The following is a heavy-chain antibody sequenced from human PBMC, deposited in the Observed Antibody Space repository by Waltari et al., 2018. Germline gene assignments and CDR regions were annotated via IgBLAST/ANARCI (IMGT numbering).Heavy chain of an antibody. Sequence: QAQLQESGPGLVKPSQTLSLTCTVSGGSMSSAPYWWTWIRQPAGKGLECVGRIYSRGTTNYNPSLESRVTISLDTSKNQFSLRLRSVTAADTAIYYCTRGGAPDANWFDPWGQGQWSPSHQ. D-gene: IGHD2-2*01. J-gene: IGHJ5*02. V-gene: IGHV4-61*02. CDR1: GGSMSSAPYW. CDR2: IYSRGTT. CDR3: TRGGAPDANWFDP.